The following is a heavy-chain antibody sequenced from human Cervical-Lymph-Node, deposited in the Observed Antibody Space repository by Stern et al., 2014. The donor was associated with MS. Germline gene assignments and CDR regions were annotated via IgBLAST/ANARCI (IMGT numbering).Heavy chain of an antibody. CDR3: SRVVYTMTGYYFDY. Sequence: EVQLVESGGGLVKPGRSLRLPCTTSGFTFGDYAVSWFRQAPGKGLEWVGFIRSKAYGGTVEYAASVKGRFTILRDDSKSIAYLQMNSLKIEDTAVYYCSRVVYTMTGYYFDYWGQGTLVTVSS. J-gene: IGHJ4*02. CDR2: IRSKAYGGTV. CDR1: GFTFGDYA. D-gene: IGHD5/OR15-5a*01. V-gene: IGHV3-49*05.